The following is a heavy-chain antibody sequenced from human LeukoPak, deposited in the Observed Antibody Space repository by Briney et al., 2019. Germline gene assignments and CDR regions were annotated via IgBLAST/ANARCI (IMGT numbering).Heavy chain of an antibody. CDR1: GYTFTSYD. CDR3: ARSPPNWGFDY. V-gene: IGHV1-8*01. J-gene: IGHJ4*02. D-gene: IGHD7-27*01. CDR2: MSPNSGNT. Sequence: ASVKVSCKASGYTFTSYDINWVRQATGQGPEWMGWMSPNSGNTGYAQNFQGRVTITSDTSISTAYMELSSLRSEDTAVYYCARSPPNWGFDYWGQGILVTVSS.